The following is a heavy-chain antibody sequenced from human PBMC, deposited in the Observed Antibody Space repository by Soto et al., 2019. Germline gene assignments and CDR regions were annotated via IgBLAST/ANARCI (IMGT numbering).Heavy chain of an antibody. CDR1: GFTFSRYA. CDR3: VRGYYYDSGSQNYFDS. Sequence: PGGSLRLSCSASGFTFSRYAMHWVRQAPGKGLEYVSGISTYGDSTYYADSVKGRFTISRDNSKNTLYLQMTSLRAEDTAVYYCVRGYYYDSGSQNYFDSWGQGTLVTVSS. V-gene: IGHV3-64D*06. CDR2: ISTYGDST. J-gene: IGHJ4*02. D-gene: IGHD3-10*01.